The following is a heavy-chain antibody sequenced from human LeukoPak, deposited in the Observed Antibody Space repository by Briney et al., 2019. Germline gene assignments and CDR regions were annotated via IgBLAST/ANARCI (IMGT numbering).Heavy chain of an antibody. V-gene: IGHV3-21*01. CDR1: RFTFCTYT. Sequence: GGSLRLSCAASRFTFCTYTMNWVRQAPGKGLEWVSSISSSSSYIYYADSVKGRFTISRDNAKNSLYLQMNTLRAEDTAVYYCARDRTTVTTFDYWGQGTLVTVSS. CDR2: ISSSSSYI. J-gene: IGHJ4*02. CDR3: ARDRTTVTTFDY. D-gene: IGHD4-17*01.